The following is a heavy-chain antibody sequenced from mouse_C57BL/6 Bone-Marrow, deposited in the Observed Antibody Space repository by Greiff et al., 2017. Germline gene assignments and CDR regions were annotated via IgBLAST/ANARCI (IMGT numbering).Heavy chain of an antibody. CDR2: IWSGGST. V-gene: IGHV2-2*01. D-gene: IGHD1-1*01. Sequence: VQRVESGPGLVQPSQSLSITCTVSGFSLTSYGVHWVRQSPGKGLEWLGVIWSGGSTDYNAAFISRLSISKDNSKSQVFFKMNSLQADDTAIYYCARSTTVVADWYFDVWGTGTTVTVSS. CDR1: GFSLTSYG. CDR3: ARSTTVVADWYFDV. J-gene: IGHJ1*03.